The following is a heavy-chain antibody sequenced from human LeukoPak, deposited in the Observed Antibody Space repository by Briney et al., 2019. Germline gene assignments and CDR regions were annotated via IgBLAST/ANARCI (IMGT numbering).Heavy chain of an antibody. Sequence: SETLSLTCTVSGGSISSSSYYWGWIRQPPGKGLEWIGSIYYSGSTYYNPSLKSRVTISVDTSKNQFSLKLSSVTAADTAVYYCARLGFVIWDIVVVPAAPDAFDIWGQGTMVTVSS. CDR3: ARLGFVIWDIVVVPAAPDAFDI. CDR1: GGSISSSSYY. V-gene: IGHV4-39*01. D-gene: IGHD2-2*01. J-gene: IGHJ3*02. CDR2: IYYSGST.